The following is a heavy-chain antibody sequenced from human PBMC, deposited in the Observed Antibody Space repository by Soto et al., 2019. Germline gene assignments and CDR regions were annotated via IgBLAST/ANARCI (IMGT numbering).Heavy chain of an antibody. V-gene: IGHV4-59*12. Sequence: SETLSLTCTVSGGSISSYYWSWIRQPPGKGLEWIGEIYHSGSANYNPSLKSRVTISVDTSKNQFSLKLSSVTAADTAVYYCAIERPDGARLDPWGQGTLVTVSS. CDR3: AIERPDGARLDP. CDR1: GGSISSYY. CDR2: IYHSGSA. D-gene: IGHD6-6*01. J-gene: IGHJ5*02.